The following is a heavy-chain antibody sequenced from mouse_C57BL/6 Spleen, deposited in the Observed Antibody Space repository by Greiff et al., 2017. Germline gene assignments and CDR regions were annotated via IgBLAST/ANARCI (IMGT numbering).Heavy chain of an antibody. D-gene: IGHD1-1*01. J-gene: IGHJ1*03. Sequence: EVKLVESGPELVKPGDSVKISCKASGYSFTGYFMNWVMQSHGKSLEWIGRINPYNGDTFYNQKFKGKATLTVDKSSSTAHMELRSLTSEDSAVYYCARSDYYGSSPYWYFDVWGTGTTVTVSS. CDR3: ARSDYYGSSPYWYFDV. CDR1: GYSFTGYF. CDR2: INPYNGDT. V-gene: IGHV1-20*01.